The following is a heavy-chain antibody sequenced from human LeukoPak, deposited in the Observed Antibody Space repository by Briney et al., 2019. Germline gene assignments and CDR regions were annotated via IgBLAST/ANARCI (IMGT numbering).Heavy chain of an antibody. CDR1: GSTVRSNY. D-gene: IGHD2-8*01. CDR2: VYSGGGT. CDR3: ASNGYPSGWFDP. V-gene: IGHV3-53*01. J-gene: IGHJ5*02. Sequence: GGSLRLSCAASGSTVRSNYMSWVRQSPGKGLEWVSVVYSGGGTYYPDSVRGRFTISRDNSKNTLYLQMNSLRAEDTAVYYCASNGYPSGWFDPWGQGTLVTVSS.